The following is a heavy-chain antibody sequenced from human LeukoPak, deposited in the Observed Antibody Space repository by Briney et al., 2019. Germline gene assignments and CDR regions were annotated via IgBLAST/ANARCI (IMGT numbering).Heavy chain of an antibody. CDR1: GGSFSGYY. V-gene: IGHV4-34*01. CDR2: IKNSGST. J-gene: IGHJ4*02. D-gene: IGHD4-11*01. CDR3: ARGKTVTNYYDY. Sequence: PSETLSLTGAGYGGSFSGYYWSWLRQPPGKGLEWLGEIKNSGSTNYNPSLKSRVTISVDTSKNQFSLKLSSVTAADTAVYYCARGKTVTNYYDYWGQGTLVTVSS.